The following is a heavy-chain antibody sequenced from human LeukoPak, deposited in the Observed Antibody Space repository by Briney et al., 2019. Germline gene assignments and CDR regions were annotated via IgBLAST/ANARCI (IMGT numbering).Heavy chain of an antibody. J-gene: IGHJ4*02. Sequence: SETLSLTCSVSGGSISSTYWSWIRQPPGKGLEWIGYIHYSGSTNYKSPLKSRVTMSGDKSKDQLSLKLSSVTAADTAVYYCARGIGAADFWGQGILVTVSS. CDR1: GGSISSTY. CDR3: ARGIGAADF. D-gene: IGHD3-16*01. V-gene: IGHV4-59*12. CDR2: IHYSGST.